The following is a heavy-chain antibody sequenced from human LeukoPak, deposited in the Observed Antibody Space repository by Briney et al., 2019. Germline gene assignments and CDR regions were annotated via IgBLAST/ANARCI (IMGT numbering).Heavy chain of an antibody. V-gene: IGHV3-23*01. CDR1: GFTFSSYA. J-gene: IGHJ4*02. CDR3: AKDRSAVVRASPMDS. Sequence: GGSLRLSCAASGFTFSSYAMSWVRQAPGKGLEWVSAISGSGGSTYYADSVKGRFTISSDNSKNTLYLHMNNLRPEDTAVYYCAKDRSAVVRASPMDSWGQGTLVIVSS. D-gene: IGHD3-10*01. CDR2: ISGSGGST.